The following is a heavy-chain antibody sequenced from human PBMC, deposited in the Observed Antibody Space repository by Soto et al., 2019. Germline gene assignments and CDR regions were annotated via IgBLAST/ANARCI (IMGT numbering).Heavy chain of an antibody. Sequence: QVQLVQSGAEVKKPGSSVKVSCKASGGTFSSYAISWVRQAPGQGLEWMGGIIPIFGTANYAQKFQGRVTITADESTSTAYMELSSLRSEDTAVYYCALLIPGDLPYYYYGMDVWGQGTTVTVSS. CDR2: IIPIFGTA. D-gene: IGHD2-21*02. V-gene: IGHV1-69*12. J-gene: IGHJ6*02. CDR1: GGTFSSYA. CDR3: ALLIPGDLPYYYYGMDV.